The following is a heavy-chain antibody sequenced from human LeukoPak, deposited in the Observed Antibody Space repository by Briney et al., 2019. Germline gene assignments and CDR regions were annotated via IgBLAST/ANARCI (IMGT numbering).Heavy chain of an antibody. J-gene: IGHJ4*02. D-gene: IGHD3-10*01. CDR1: GFTFSDHY. Sequence: GGSLRLSCLASGFTFSDHYMDWVRQTPGKGLEWLGRARNKANSYIIEYAASVRGRFTISRDDSENSVYLQLNSLKTEDTAVYYCTRVNLRIGERFFDYWGQGTLVTVSS. V-gene: IGHV3-72*01. CDR3: TRVNLRIGERFFDY. CDR2: ARNKANSYII.